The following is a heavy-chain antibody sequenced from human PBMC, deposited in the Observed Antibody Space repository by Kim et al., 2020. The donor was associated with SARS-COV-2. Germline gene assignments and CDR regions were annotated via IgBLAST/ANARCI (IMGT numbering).Heavy chain of an antibody. V-gene: IGHV4-34*01. J-gene: IGHJ4*02. CDR1: GGSFSGYY. D-gene: IGHD3-22*01. CDR2: INHSGST. Sequence: SETLSLTCAVYGGSFSGYYWSWIRQPPGKGLEWIGEINHSGSTNYNPSLKSRVTISVDTSKNQFSLKLSSVTAADTAVYYCARAFKYASSGYGFDYWGQGTLVTVSS. CDR3: ARAFKYASSGYGFDY.